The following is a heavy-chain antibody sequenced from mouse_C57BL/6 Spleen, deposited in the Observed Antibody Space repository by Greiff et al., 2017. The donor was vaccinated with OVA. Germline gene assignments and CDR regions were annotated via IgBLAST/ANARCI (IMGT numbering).Heavy chain of an antibody. D-gene: IGHD2-3*01. J-gene: IGHJ3*01. CDR3: ARGDGYSLFAY. V-gene: IGHV5-17*01. CDR2: ISSGSSTI. Sequence: EVKVEESGGGLVKPGGSLKLSCAASGFTFSDYGMHWVRQAPEKGLEWVAYISSGSSTIYYADTVKGRFTISRDNAKNTLFLQMTSLRSEDTAMYYCARGDGYSLFAYWGQGTLVTVSA. CDR1: GFTFSDYG.